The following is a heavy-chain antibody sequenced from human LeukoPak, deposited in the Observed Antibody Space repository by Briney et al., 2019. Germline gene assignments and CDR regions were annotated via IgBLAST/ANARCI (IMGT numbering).Heavy chain of an antibody. J-gene: IGHJ6*02. Sequence: TSENLSLTCTVSGGSISSYYWSWIRQPPGKGLEWIGDIYYSGSTNYNTSLKSRVTISVDTSRNQFSLKLSSVTAADTAVYYCARGPTIFGVVPEYGMDVWGQGTMVTVSS. D-gene: IGHD3-3*01. CDR2: IYYSGST. CDR3: ARGPTIFGVVPEYGMDV. CDR1: GGSISSYY. V-gene: IGHV4-59*08.